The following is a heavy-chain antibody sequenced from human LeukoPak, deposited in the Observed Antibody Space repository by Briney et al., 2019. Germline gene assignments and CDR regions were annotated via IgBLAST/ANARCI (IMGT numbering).Heavy chain of an antibody. CDR1: GYTFTSYY. CDR3: ARDGGYDFHFDY. V-gene: IGHV1-46*01. J-gene: IGHJ4*02. CDR2: INPSGGST. Sequence: ASVKVSCKASGYTFTSYYMHWVRQAPGQGLEWMGIINPSGGSTSYAQKFQGRVTMTRDMSTSTVYMELSSLRAEDTAVYYCARDGGYDFHFDYWGQGTLVTVSS. D-gene: IGHD5-12*01.